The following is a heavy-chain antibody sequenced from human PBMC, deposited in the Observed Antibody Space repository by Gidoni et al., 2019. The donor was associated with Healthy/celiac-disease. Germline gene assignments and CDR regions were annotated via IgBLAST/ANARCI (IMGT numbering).Heavy chain of an antibody. CDR1: GCSISSGGYY. CDR2: IYYIGST. CDR3: ARDIGSQQLVPSGHWFDP. V-gene: IGHV4-31*03. Sequence: QVQLQESGPGLVKPSQTLSLTCPVSGCSISSGGYYWSCIRQHPGKGLVWIGYIYYIGSTYYNPSLKSRFTISLDTSKNPFPLKLSSVTAAATSVYYCARDIGSQQLVPSGHWFDPWGQGTLVTVSS. D-gene: IGHD6-13*01. J-gene: IGHJ5*02.